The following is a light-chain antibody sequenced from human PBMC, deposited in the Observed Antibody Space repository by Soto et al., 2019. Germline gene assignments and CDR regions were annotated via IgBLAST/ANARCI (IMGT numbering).Light chain of an antibody. CDR1: QGISKY. CDR2: AAS. J-gene: IGKJ4*01. Sequence: DSQMTQSPSSLSASVGDRVTITCRSSQGISKYLAWYQQKPGKVPKVLIYAASTLQSGVPSRFSGSGSGTDFTLTISSLQPEDVATYYCQKYNSAPLTFGGGTKVEIK. V-gene: IGKV1-27*01. CDR3: QKYNSAPLT.